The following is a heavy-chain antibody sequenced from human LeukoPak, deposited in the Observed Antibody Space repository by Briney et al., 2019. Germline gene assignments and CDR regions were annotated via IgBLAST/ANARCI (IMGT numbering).Heavy chain of an antibody. D-gene: IGHD6-19*01. Sequence: PSGTLSLTCDVSGDSISSNHWWCWVRQPPGKGLEWIGETHHSGTTNYNPSLKSRVTISVDTSKNQFSLKLRSVTAADTAVYYCARDRYSSGYWGQGTLVTVSS. CDR2: THHSGTT. V-gene: IGHV4-4*02. CDR3: ARDRYSSGY. CDR1: GDSISSNHW. J-gene: IGHJ4*02.